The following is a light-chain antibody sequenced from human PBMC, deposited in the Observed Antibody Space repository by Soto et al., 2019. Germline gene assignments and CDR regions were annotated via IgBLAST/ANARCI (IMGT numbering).Light chain of an antibody. Sequence: AIRMTQSPSSFSASTGDRVTITCRASQGISSYLAWYQQKPGKAPKLLIYAASTLQSGVPSRFSGSGSGTDFTLTISCLQSEDFAIYYCQHQSSWPRTFGPGNKVDIK. CDR3: QHQSSWPRT. CDR1: QGISSY. CDR2: AAS. V-gene: IGKV1-8*01. J-gene: IGKJ1*01.